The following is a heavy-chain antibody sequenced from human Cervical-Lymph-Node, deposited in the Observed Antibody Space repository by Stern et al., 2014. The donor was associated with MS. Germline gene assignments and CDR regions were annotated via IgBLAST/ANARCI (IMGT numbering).Heavy chain of an antibody. CDR3: AHRTAGPFDY. J-gene: IGHJ4*02. CDR2: SYWDDQK. Sequence: QITLKESGPALVKPTQTLTLTCTFSGFSLSTSGLGVGWIRQPPGEALEWLACSYWDDQKRYSPCLKSRLAITKDTSKNQVVLTLTNVDPVDTATYYCAHRTAGPFDYWGQGTLVTVSS. CDR1: GFSLSTSGLG. V-gene: IGHV2-5*02.